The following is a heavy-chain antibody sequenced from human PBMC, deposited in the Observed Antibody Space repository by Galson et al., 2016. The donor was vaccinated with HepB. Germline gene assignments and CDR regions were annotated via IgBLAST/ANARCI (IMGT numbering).Heavy chain of an antibody. V-gene: IGHV3-30*18. CDR3: TKQVAEGGLGDT. J-gene: IGHJ5*02. CDR2: LSYNGLNQ. CDR1: GLVFSNYG. Sequence: SLRLSCAASGLVFSNYGMHWVRQAPGKGLEWVAGLSYNGLNQHYPDSLMGRFTVSRDNSKSILYLQMDSLRPDDTAVYYCTKQVAEGGLGDTWGQGTVGTVSS. D-gene: IGHD2-15*01.